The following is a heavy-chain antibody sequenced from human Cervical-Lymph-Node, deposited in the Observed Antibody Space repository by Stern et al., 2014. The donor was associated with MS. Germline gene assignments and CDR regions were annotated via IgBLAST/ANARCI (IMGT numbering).Heavy chain of an antibody. J-gene: IGHJ4*02. CDR3: ARAAVKWELPFDY. V-gene: IGHV6-1*01. CDR2: TYYRAKRYK. Sequence: QVQLQQSGPGLVKPSQTLSLTCAISGDSVSSNRAAWNWIRQSPSRGLEWLGRTYYRAKRYKDSVESSKSRITVNPDTSTNHFSLQLNSVTPEDTSVYYCARAAVKWELPFDYWGQGTLVTVSS. D-gene: IGHD1-26*01. CDR1: GDSVSSNRAA.